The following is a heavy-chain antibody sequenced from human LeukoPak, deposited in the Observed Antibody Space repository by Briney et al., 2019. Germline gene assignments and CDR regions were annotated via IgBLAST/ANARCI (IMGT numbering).Heavy chain of an antibody. CDR3: ARGYYEIYYYYYHMDV. V-gene: IGHV4-59*01. J-gene: IGHJ6*02. D-gene: IGHD3-10*01. CDR1: GGSISRYY. CDR2: IYYSGST. Sequence: SETLSLTCTVSGGSISRYYWSWIRQPPGKGLEWIGYIYYSGSTNYNPSLRSRVTISVDTSKNQFSLKLSSVTAADTAVYYCARGYYEIYYYYYHMDVWGQGTTVTVSS.